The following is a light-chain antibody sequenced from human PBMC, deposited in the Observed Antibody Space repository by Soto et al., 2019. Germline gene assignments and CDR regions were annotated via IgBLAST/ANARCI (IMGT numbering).Light chain of an antibody. CDR2: KAS. CDR1: QSISSW. Sequence: DIQMTQSPSTLSASVGDRVTITCRASQSISSWLAWYQQKPGKAPKLLIYKASSLESGVPSRFSGSGSGTEFTPTISNLQPDDFATYYCQQYNSYSYTFGQGTKLEIK. CDR3: QQYNSYSYT. V-gene: IGKV1-5*03. J-gene: IGKJ2*01.